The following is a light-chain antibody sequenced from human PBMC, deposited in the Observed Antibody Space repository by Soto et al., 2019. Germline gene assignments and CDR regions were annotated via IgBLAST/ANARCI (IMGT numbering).Light chain of an antibody. V-gene: IGLV2-18*02. J-gene: IGLJ1*01. CDR3: GSDTSSSPDV. CDR2: DVS. Sequence: QSVLTQPPSVSGSPGQSVTISCTGTSSDVGSYNSVSWYQQPPDTAPKVMIYDVSNRPSGVPDRFSGSKSGNTASLTISGLQAEDESGYYCGSDTSSSPDVFGSGTKVTVL. CDR1: SSDVGSYNS.